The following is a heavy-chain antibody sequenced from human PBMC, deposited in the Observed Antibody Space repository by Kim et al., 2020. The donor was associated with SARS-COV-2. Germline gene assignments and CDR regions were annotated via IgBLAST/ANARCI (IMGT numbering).Heavy chain of an antibody. CDR3: AKTRYPRTSANSSGHWGNWVDP. CDR2: ISGSGGST. D-gene: IGHD6-19*01. CDR1: GFTFSSYA. J-gene: IGHJ5*02. V-gene: IGHV3-23*01. Sequence: GGSLRLSCAASGFTFSSYAMSWVRQAPGKGLEWVSAISGSGGSTYYADSVKGRFTISRDNSKNTLYLQMNSLRAEDTAVYYCAKTRYPRTSANSSGHWGNWVDPWGQGTLVTVSS.